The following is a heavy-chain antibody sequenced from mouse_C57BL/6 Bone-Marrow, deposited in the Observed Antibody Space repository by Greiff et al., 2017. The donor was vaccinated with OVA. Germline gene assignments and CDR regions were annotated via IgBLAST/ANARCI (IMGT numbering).Heavy chain of an antibody. CDR3: ARSPYYYGSSYWYFDV. CDR2: IYPGGGYT. D-gene: IGHD1-1*01. CDR1: GYTFTNYW. J-gene: IGHJ1*03. V-gene: IGHV1-63*01. Sequence: QVQLKESGAELVRPGTSVKMSCKASGYTFTNYWIGWAKQRPGHGLEWIGDIYPGGGYTNYNEKFKGKATLTADKSSSTAYMQFSSLTSEDSAIYYCARSPYYYGSSYWYFDVWGTGTTVTVSS.